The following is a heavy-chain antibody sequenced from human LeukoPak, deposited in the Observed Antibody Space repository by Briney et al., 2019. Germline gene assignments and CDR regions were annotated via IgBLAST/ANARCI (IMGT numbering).Heavy chain of an antibody. V-gene: IGHV4-39*01. D-gene: IGHD6-19*01. CDR2: IYYSGST. CDR3: ASQAVADDY. Sequence: SSETLSLTCTVSGGSISSSSYYWGWIRQPPGKGLEWIGSIYYSGSTYYNPSLKSRVTISVDTSKNQFSLKLSSVTAADTVVYYCASQAVADDYWGQGTLVTVSS. J-gene: IGHJ4*02. CDR1: GGSISSSSYY.